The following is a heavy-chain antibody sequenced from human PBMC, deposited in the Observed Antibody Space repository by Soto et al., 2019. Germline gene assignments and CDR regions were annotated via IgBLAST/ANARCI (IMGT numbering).Heavy chain of an antibody. CDR3: ARHRITGTTGYYYGMDV. CDR2: ISGSGGST. CDR1: GFTFSSYA. V-gene: IGHV3-23*01. J-gene: IGHJ6*02. D-gene: IGHD1-7*01. Sequence: PGGSLRLSCAASGFTFSSYAMSWVRQAPGKGLEWVSAISGSGGSTYYADSVKGRFTTSRDNSKNTLYLQMNSLRAEDTAVYYCARHRITGTTGYYYGMDVWGQGTTVTVSS.